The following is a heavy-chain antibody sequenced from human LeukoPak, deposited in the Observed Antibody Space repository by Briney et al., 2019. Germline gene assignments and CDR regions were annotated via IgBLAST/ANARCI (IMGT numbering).Heavy chain of an antibody. J-gene: IGHJ4*02. CDR3: ARDVSSTPNWEFDY. CDR1: GYTFADYF. Sequence: ASVKVSCKTSGYTFADYFIHWVRQTPGQGLEWMGRINANSGVTEYEQKFQGRVTMTRDPSISTAYVEVNWLISDDTAIYYCARDVSSTPNWEFDYWGQGTLVTVSS. CDR2: INANSGVT. V-gene: IGHV1-2*06. D-gene: IGHD1-26*01.